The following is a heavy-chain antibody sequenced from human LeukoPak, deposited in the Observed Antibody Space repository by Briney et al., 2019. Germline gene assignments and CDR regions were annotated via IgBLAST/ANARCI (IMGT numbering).Heavy chain of an antibody. D-gene: IGHD3-10*01. CDR2: IYPGDSDT. V-gene: IGHV5-51*01. J-gene: IGHJ4*01. Sequence: GESLKISCKGSGYSFTNYWIGWVRQMPGKGLEWMGIIYPGDSDTRYRLSFQDQVTISADKSISTAYLQWSSLKASDTAMYYCARVHYYGSGGYSSPPDYWGQEPWSPSPQ. CDR3: ARVHYYGSGGYSSPPDY. CDR1: GYSFTNYW.